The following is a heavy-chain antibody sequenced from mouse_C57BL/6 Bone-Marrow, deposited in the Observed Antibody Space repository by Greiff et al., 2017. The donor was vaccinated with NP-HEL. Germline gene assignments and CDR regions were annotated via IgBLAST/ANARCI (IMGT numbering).Heavy chain of an antibody. CDR2: IDPSDSYT. CDR3: ARRVTTVVADY. V-gene: IGHV1-69*01. J-gene: IGHJ2*01. D-gene: IGHD1-1*01. Sequence: QVQLQQPGAELVMPGASVKLSCKASGYTFTSYWMHWVKQRPGQGLEWIGEIDPSDSYTNYNQKFKGKSTLTVDKSSSTAYTQLSSLTSEDSAVYYCARRVTTVVADYWGQGTTLTVSS. CDR1: GYTFTSYW.